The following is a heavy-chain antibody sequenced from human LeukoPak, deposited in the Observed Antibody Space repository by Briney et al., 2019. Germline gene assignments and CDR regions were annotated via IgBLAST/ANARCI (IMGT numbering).Heavy chain of an antibody. CDR3: TTPWRNGAFDI. D-gene: IGHD1-14*01. V-gene: IGHV3-48*01. Sequence: GGSLRLSCAASGFTFSSYSMNWVRQAPGKGLEWVSYISSSSSTIYYADSVKGRFTISRDNAKNSLYLQMNSLRAEDTAVYYCTTPWRNGAFDIWGQGTMVTVSS. CDR2: ISSSSSTI. CDR1: GFTFSSYS. J-gene: IGHJ3*02.